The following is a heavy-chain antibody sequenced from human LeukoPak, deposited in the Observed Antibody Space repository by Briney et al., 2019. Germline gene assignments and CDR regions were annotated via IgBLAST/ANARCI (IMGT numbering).Heavy chain of an antibody. V-gene: IGHV1-2*02. D-gene: IGHD6-19*01. CDR2: INPNSGGT. CDR1: GYTFTGCY. J-gene: IGHJ4*02. CDR3: ARAYSSVWTVDY. Sequence: ASVKVSCKASGYTFTGCYMHWVRQAPGQGLEWMGWINPNSGGTSYAQKFQGRVTMTRDTSITTAYMELSRLRSDDTAVYYCARAYSSVWTVDYWGQGTLVTVSS.